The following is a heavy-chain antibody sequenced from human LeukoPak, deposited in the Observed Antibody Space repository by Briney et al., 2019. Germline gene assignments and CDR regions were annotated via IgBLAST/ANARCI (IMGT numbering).Heavy chain of an antibody. V-gene: IGHV3-74*01. J-gene: IGHJ4*02. Sequence: GGSLRLSCAASGFTFSSYCMHWVRQAPGKGLVWVSRIKSDGSTTSCADSVKGRFTISRDNAKNTLYLQMNSLRAEDTAVYYCASQLAYYYGSESYYKGDYWGQGTLVTVSS. D-gene: IGHD3-10*01. CDR3: ASQLAYYYGSESYYKGDY. CDR2: IKSDGSTT. CDR1: GFTFSSYC.